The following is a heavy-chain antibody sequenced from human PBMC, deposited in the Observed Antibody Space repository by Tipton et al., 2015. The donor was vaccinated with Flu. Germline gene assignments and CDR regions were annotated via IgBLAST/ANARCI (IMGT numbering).Heavy chain of an antibody. J-gene: IGHJ4*02. CDR1: GFSFSSFA. V-gene: IGHV3-23*01. CDR2: TTGSGRNT. Sequence: SLRLSCAASGFSFSSFAMSWVRQAPGKGLEWVSSTTGSGRNTFYADSVKGRFAISRDNSKNTLYLQMNSLRVEDTAVYYCAKDQPSGEEFFSSFDYWGQGTLVTVSS. D-gene: IGHD3-3*01. CDR3: AKDQPSGEEFFSSFDY.